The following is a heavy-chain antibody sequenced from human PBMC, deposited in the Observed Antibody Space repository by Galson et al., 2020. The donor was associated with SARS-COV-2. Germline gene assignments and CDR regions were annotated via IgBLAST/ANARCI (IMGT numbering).Heavy chain of an antibody. CDR3: ATSWIAAADTLTYYYYYGMDV. CDR2: ISGSGGST. J-gene: IGHJ6*02. D-gene: IGHD6-13*01. Sequence: GGSLRLSCAASGFTFSSYAMSWVRQAPGKGLEWVSAISGSGGSTYYADSVKGRFTISRDNSKNTLYLQMNSLRAEDTAVYYCATSWIAAADTLTYYYYYGMDVWGHGTTVTVSS. CDR1: GFTFSSYA. V-gene: IGHV3-23*01.